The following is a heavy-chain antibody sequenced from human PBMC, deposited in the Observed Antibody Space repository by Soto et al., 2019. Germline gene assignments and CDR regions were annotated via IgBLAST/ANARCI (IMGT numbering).Heavy chain of an antibody. CDR1: GITFSSYA. J-gene: IGHJ6*03. Sequence: GGSLRLSCAASGITFSSYAMSWVRQAPGKGLEWVSAISGSGGSTYYADSGKGRFTISRDNFKNTLYLQMNSLRAEDTAVYYCAKDSPEYYDSLLYYYYMDVWGKGTTVTVSS. CDR3: AKDSPEYYDSLLYYYYMDV. D-gene: IGHD3-3*01. CDR2: ISGSGGST. V-gene: IGHV3-23*01.